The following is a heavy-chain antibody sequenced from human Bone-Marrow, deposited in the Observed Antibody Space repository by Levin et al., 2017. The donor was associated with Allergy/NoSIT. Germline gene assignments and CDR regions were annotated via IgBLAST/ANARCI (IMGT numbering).Heavy chain of an antibody. J-gene: IGHJ5*02. CDR1: GFTFSSYW. CDR3: AREPNVTNYDFWSGYYTANNWFDP. D-gene: IGHD3-3*01. Sequence: GGSLRLSCAASGFTFSSYWMSWVRQAPGKGLEWVANIKQDGSEKYYVDSVKGRFTISRDNAKNSLYLQMNSLRAEDTAVYYCAREPNVTNYDFWSGYYTANNWFDPWGQGTLVTVSS. CDR2: IKQDGSEK. V-gene: IGHV3-7*01.